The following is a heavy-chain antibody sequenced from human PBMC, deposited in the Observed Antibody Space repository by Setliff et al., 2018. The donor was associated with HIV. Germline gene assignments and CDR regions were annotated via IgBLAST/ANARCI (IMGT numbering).Heavy chain of an antibody. CDR1: DDSFSNYD. V-gene: IGHV4-4*09. CDR3: ARLGRAIDDGGSSLRLDF. D-gene: IGHD2-15*01. J-gene: IGHJ4*02. Sequence: SETLSLTCDVSDDSFSNYDWTWVRQPPGKALQWIGYISSSGTTNYNPSLRSRVTISIETSNTRFFLWLRSVTAADTATYFCARLGRAIDDGGSSLRLDFWGQGMLVTVSS. CDR2: ISSSGTT.